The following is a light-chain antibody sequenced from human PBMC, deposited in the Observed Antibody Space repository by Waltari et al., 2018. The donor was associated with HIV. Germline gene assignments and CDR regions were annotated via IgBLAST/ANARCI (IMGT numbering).Light chain of an antibody. CDR2: CNK. J-gene: IGLJ2*01. CDR1: SSNIGAGYY. Sequence: QSVLTQPPSVSGAPGQRATSSCTGDSSNIGAGYYVHWDQQIPGPAPKRLISCNKNRPSGVPDRFSSSKSGTSASLAITGLQAEDEADYFCQSYDRSLSASVVFGGGTKLTVL. CDR3: QSYDRSLSASVV. V-gene: IGLV1-40*01.